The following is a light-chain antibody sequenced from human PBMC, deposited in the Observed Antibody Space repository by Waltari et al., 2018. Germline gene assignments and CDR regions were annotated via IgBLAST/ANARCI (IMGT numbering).Light chain of an antibody. CDR2: KDN. Sequence: SYELTQPPSVSVSPGQKARIICPGVELPTQYGDWYQQKTGQAPVLVIYKDNKRPSGIPERFSGSSSGTTVTLTISGVQAEDEADYYCQSLDSSGTYVFGTGTRVTVL. V-gene: IGLV3-25*03. CDR3: QSLDSSGTYV. CDR1: ELPTQY. J-gene: IGLJ1*01.